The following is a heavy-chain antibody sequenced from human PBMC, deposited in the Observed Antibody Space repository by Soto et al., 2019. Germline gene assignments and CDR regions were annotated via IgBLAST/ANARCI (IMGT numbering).Heavy chain of an antibody. CDR1: GFTFSSYS. J-gene: IGHJ5*02. Sequence: QLGGSLRLSCAASGFTFSSYSMNWVRQAPGKGLEWVSYISSSSSTIYYADSVKGRFTISRDNAKNSLYLQMNSLRAEDTAVYYCARHPERIAEIGWFDPWGQGTLVTVSS. CDR2: ISSSSSTI. CDR3: ARHPERIAEIGWFDP. V-gene: IGHV3-48*01. D-gene: IGHD6-13*01.